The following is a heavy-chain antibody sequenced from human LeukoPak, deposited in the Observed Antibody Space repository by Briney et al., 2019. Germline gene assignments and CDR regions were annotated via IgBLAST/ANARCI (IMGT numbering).Heavy chain of an antibody. J-gene: IGHJ6*02. V-gene: IGHV4-34*01. CDR1: GGSFSGYY. D-gene: IGHD4-17*01. CDR3: ARGRKGTTVIYYYGMDA. CDR2: IIHSGST. Sequence: SETLCLTCAVYGGSFSGYYWSWIRQPPGKGLEWIGEIIHSGSTHYNPSLKSRVTISVDTAKNQFSLKLSSVTAADTAVYYCARGRKGTTVIYYYGMDAWGQGTTVTVSS.